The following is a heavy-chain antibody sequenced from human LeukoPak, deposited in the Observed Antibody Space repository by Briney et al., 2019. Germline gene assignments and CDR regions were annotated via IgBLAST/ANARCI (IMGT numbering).Heavy chain of an antibody. CDR3: ARDVVATIRYYFDY. D-gene: IGHD5-12*01. J-gene: IGHJ4*02. Sequence: GGSLRLSCAASGFTVSSNYMSWVRQAPGKGLEWVSVIYSGGSTYYADSVKGRFTISRDNSKNTLYLQMNSLRAEDTAVYYCARDVVATIRYYFDYWGQGALVTVSS. CDR1: GFTVSSNY. V-gene: IGHV3-66*01. CDR2: IYSGGST.